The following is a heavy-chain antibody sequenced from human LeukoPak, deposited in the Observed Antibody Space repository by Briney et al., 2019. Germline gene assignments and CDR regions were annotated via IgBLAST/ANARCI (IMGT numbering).Heavy chain of an antibody. CDR2: INHSGST. D-gene: IGHD6-13*01. CDR1: GGSFSGYY. CDR3: ARGRGIAAAGKVY. J-gene: IGHJ4*02. V-gene: IGHV4-34*01. Sequence: SETLSLTCAVYGGSFSGYYWGWIRQPPGKGLEWIGEINHSGSTNYNPSLKSRVTISVDTSKNQFSLKLSSVTAADTAVYYCARGRGIAAAGKVYWGQGTLVTVSS.